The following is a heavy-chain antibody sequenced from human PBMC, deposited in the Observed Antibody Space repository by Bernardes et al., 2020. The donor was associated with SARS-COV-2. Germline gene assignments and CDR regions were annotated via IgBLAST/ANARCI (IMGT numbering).Heavy chain of an antibody. D-gene: IGHD5-12*01. Sequence: SGPTLVKPTQTLTLTCTFSGFSLSTSGVGVGWIRQPPGKALEWLALIYWNDDKRYSPSLKSRLTITKDTSKNQVVLTMTNMDPVDTATYYCAHSEERWLRKYYFDYWGQGTLVTVSS. V-gene: IGHV2-5*01. CDR1: GFSLSTSGVG. J-gene: IGHJ4*02. CDR3: AHSEERWLRKYYFDY. CDR2: IYWNDDK.